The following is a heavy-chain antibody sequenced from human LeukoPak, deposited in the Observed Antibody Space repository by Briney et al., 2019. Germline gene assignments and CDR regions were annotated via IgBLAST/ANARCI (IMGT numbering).Heavy chain of an antibody. D-gene: IGHD5-18*01. CDR1: GFTFSSYS. CDR2: ISSSSSYI. J-gene: IGHJ3*02. V-gene: IGHV3-21*01. CDR3: ARDAAMVKSEASGI. Sequence: GGSLRLSCAASGFTFSSYSMNWVRQAPGKGLEWVSSISSSSSYIYYADSVKGRFTISRDNAKNSLYLQMNSLRAEDTAVYYCARDAAMVKSEASGIWGQGTMVTVSS.